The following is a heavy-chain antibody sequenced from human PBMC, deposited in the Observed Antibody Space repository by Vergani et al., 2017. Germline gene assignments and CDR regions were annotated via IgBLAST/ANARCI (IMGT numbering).Heavy chain of an antibody. Sequence: QLQLQESGPGLVKPSETLSLTCTVSGGSISSYYWSWIRQPPGKGLEWIGYIYYSGSTNYNPSLKSRVTISVDTSKNQFSLKLSSVTAADTAVYYCARGVLRYFDWLTWGAFDIWGQGTMVTVSS. J-gene: IGHJ3*02. CDR2: IYYSGST. D-gene: IGHD3-9*01. V-gene: IGHV4-59*01. CDR3: ARGVLRYFDWLTWGAFDI. CDR1: GGSISSYY.